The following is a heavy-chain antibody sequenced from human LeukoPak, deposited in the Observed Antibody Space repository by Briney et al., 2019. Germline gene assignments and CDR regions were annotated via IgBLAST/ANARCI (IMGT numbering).Heavy chain of an antibody. D-gene: IGHD6-13*01. CDR3: AREPDSSSWGRGDAFDI. J-gene: IGHJ3*02. Sequence: GGSLRLSCAASGFIFSNYPIHWVRQAPGKGLEWVANIKQDGSEKYYVDSVKGRFTISRDNAKNSLYLQMNSLRAEDTAVYYCAREPDSSSWGRGDAFDIWGQGTMVTVSS. CDR1: GFIFSNYP. V-gene: IGHV3-7*01. CDR2: IKQDGSEK.